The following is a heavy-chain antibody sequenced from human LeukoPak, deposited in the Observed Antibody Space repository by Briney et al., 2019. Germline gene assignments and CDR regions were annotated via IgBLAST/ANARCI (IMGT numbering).Heavy chain of an antibody. CDR1: GYTFTGYY. CDR3: ARRTVIRGNWFDP. J-gene: IGHJ5*02. Sequence: ASVKVSCKASGYTFTGYYIHWVRQAPGQGLEWMGIINPRGGSTSYAQKFQGRVTMTRDTSTNTVYMELSSLRSEDTAVYYCARRTVIRGNWFDPWGQGTLVTVSS. V-gene: IGHV1-46*01. CDR2: INPRGGST. D-gene: IGHD4-17*01.